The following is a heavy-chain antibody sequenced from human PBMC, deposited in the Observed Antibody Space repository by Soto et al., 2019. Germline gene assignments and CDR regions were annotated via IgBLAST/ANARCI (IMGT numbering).Heavy chain of an antibody. CDR1: GFTFSDYY. V-gene: IGHV3-11*01. Sequence: GGSLRLSCAASGFTFSDYYMSWIRQAPGKGLEWVSYISYDGSTIYYADSVKGRFTISRDNSKNSLYLQMNSLRAEDTAIYYCAGEQLVSGYDYWGQGTLVTVSS. CDR3: AGEQLVSGYDY. D-gene: IGHD6-6*01. J-gene: IGHJ4*02. CDR2: ISYDGSTI.